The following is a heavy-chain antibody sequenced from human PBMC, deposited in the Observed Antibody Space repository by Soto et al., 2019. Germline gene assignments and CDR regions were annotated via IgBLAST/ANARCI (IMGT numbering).Heavy chain of an antibody. J-gene: IGHJ5*02. CDR3: VRDGTKTLRDWFDP. V-gene: IGHV4-4*07. D-gene: IGHD1-1*01. CDR1: GASISGFY. CDR2: IYATGTT. Sequence: PSETLSLTCTVPGASISGFYWSWIRKSAGKGLEWIGRIYATGTTDYNPSLKSRVMMSVDTSKKQFSLKLRSVTAADTAVYYCVRDGTKTLRDWFDPWGQGSVVTVSS.